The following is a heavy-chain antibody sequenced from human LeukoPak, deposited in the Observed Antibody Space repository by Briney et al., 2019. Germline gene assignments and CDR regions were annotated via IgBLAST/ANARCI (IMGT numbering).Heavy chain of an antibody. CDR2: INPNSGGT. CDR3: ARDGDPYYSDSSGYYLEYFQH. D-gene: IGHD3-22*01. Sequence: ASVKVSCKASGYTFTGYYMHWVRQAPGQGLEWMGWINPNSGGTNYAQKFQGRVTMTRDTSISTAYMELSRLRSDDTAVYYCARDGDPYYSDSSGYYLEYFQHWGQGTLVTVSS. J-gene: IGHJ1*01. CDR1: GYTFTGYY. V-gene: IGHV1-2*02.